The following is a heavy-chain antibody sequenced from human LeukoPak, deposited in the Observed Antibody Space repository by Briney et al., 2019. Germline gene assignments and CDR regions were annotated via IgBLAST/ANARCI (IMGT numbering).Heavy chain of an antibody. Sequence: ASVKVSCKASGYTFTRYAMNWVRQAPGQGLEWMGWINTNTGNPTYAQGFIGRFVFSLETSVSTAYLQISRLKAEDTAVYYCARAYYYDSPGAFDIWGQGTMVTVSS. J-gene: IGHJ3*02. CDR2: INTNTGNP. CDR3: ARAYYYDSPGAFDI. CDR1: GYTFTRYA. V-gene: IGHV7-4-1*02. D-gene: IGHD3-22*01.